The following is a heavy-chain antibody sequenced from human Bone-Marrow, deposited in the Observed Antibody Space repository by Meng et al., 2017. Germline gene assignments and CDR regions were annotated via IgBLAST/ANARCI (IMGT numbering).Heavy chain of an antibody. CDR2: ISYDGSNK. Sequence: GESLKISCAASGFTFSSYAMHWVRQAPGKGLEWVAVISYDGSNKYYADSVKGRFTISRDNSKNTLYLQMNSLRAEDTAVYYCARFRFRGLFDYWGQGTLVTVSS. D-gene: IGHD3-16*01. CDR3: ARFRFRGLFDY. V-gene: IGHV3-30*04. CDR1: GFTFSSYA. J-gene: IGHJ4*02.